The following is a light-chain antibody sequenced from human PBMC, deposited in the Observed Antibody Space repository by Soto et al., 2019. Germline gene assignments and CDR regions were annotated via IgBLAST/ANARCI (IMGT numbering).Light chain of an antibody. CDR2: DAS. CDR3: QQYNNWPPIT. Sequence: EIVMTQSPATRSLSPGERATLSCRASQSVTTNMAWYQQKPGQAPRLLIYDASTRATGIPARFSGSGSGTEFILTISSLQSEDFGVYYCQQYNNWPPITFGQGTRLEIK. V-gene: IGKV3D-15*01. CDR1: QSVTTN. J-gene: IGKJ5*01.